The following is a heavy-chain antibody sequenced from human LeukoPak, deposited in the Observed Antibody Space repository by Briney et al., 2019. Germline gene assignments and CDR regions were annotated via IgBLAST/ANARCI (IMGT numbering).Heavy chain of an antibody. Sequence: SETLSLTCTVSGGSISSYYWSWIRQPPGKGPEWIGSIYYSGSTYYNPSLKSRVTISVDTSKNQFSLKLSSVTAADTAVYYCARRGFGTIDYWGQGTLVTVSS. CDR2: IYYSGST. CDR3: ARRGFGTIDY. D-gene: IGHD1/OR15-1a*01. J-gene: IGHJ4*02. V-gene: IGHV4-59*05. CDR1: GGSISSYY.